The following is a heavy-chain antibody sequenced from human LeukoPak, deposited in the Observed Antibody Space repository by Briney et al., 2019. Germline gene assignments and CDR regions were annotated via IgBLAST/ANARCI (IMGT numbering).Heavy chain of an antibody. CDR1: GGSFSGYY. D-gene: IGHD1-26*01. CDR2: INHSGST. J-gene: IGHJ4*02. V-gene: IGHV4-34*01. CDR3: ARLPRRYSGSSDISF. Sequence: SETLSLTCAVYGGSFSGYYWSWIRQPPGKGLEWIGEINHSGSTNYNPSLKSRVTISVDTSKNQFSLKLSSVTAADTAVYYCARLPRRYSGSSDISFWGQGTLVTVSS.